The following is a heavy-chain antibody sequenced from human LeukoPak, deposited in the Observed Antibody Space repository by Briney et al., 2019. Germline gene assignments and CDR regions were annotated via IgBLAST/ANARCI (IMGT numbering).Heavy chain of an antibody. CDR1: GYSFTTYW. D-gene: IGHD3-22*01. CDR2: IYPGDSDT. Sequence: PGESLKISCRGSGYSFTTYWIGWVRQMPGKGLEWMGIIYPGDSDTRYTPSFQGQVTMSADKSISTAYLQWSSLKASDAAVYYCARRTPLYDSGGYFGGFDIWGQGTMVTVSS. CDR3: ARRTPLYDSGGYFGGFDI. J-gene: IGHJ3*02. V-gene: IGHV5-51*01.